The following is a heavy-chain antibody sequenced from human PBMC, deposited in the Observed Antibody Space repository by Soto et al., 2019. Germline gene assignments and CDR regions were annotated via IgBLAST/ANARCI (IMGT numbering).Heavy chain of an antibody. CDR3: ARDREQLALNYYYYYGMDV. D-gene: IGHD6-6*01. V-gene: IGHV6-1*01. CDR1: GDSASSNSAA. CDR2: TYYRSKWYN. J-gene: IGHJ6*02. Sequence: SQTLSLTCAISGDSASSNSAAWNWIRQSPSRGLEWLGRTYYRSKWYNDYAVSVKSRITINPDTSKNQFSLQLNSVTPEDTAVYYCARDREQLALNYYYYYGMDVWGQGTTVTVSS.